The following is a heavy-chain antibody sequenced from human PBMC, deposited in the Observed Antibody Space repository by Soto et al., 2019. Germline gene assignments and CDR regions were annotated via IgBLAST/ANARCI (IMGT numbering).Heavy chain of an antibody. CDR3: ARVTYYYDSSGYRYFDP. J-gene: IGHJ2*01. D-gene: IGHD3-22*01. CDR2: IYYSGST. Sequence: QVQLQESGPGLVKPSQTLSLTCTVSGGSISSGGYYWSWIRQHPGKGLEWIGYIYYSGSTYYNPSLKSRVTIPVHTSKNQFSLQLSSVTVADTAVYYCARVTYYYDSSGYRYFDPWGRGTLVTVSS. V-gene: IGHV4-31*03. CDR1: GGSISSGGYY.